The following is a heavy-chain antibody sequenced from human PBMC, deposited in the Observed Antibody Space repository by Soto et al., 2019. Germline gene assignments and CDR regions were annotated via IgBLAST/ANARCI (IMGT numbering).Heavy chain of an antibody. CDR1: GFTFSSYS. Sequence: GSLRLSCAASGFTFSSYSMNWVRQAPGKGLEWVSSISSSSSYIYYADSVKGRFTISRDNAKNSLYLQMNSLRAEDTAVYYCARSSGGSGFPYYYYGMDVWGQGTTVTVSS. D-gene: IGHD1-26*01. V-gene: IGHV3-21*01. CDR2: ISSSSSYI. J-gene: IGHJ6*02. CDR3: ARSSGGSGFPYYYYGMDV.